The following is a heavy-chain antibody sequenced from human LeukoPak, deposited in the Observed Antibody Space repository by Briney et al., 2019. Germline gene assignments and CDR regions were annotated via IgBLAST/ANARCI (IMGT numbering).Heavy chain of an antibody. Sequence: RSETLSLTCTVSGGSISSGDYYWSWIRQPPGKGLEWIGYIYYSGSTYYNPSLKSRVTISVDTSKNQFSLKLSSVTAADTAVYYCARVGGRLGPTDYWGQGTLVTVSS. V-gene: IGHV4-30-4*01. J-gene: IGHJ4*02. CDR3: ARVGGRLGPTDY. CDR1: GGSISSGDYY. CDR2: IYYSGST. D-gene: IGHD1-26*01.